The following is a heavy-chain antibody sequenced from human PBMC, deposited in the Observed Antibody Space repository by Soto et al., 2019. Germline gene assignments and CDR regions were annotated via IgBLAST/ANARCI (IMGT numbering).Heavy chain of an antibody. CDR2: IWYDGSIK. D-gene: IGHD2-8*02. CDR1: GFTFSSYG. J-gene: IGHJ6*02. V-gene: IGHV3-33*08. CDR3: ARVDCTGNNCRPYAYYPMDV. Sequence: PGGSLRLSCASSGFTFSSYGMNLVRQAPGKGLEWVAIIWYDGSIKYYADSMKGRFTISRDNSKNTMYLQMNSLRAEDTAVYYCARVDCTGNNCRPYAYYPMDVWGPGTTVTVSS.